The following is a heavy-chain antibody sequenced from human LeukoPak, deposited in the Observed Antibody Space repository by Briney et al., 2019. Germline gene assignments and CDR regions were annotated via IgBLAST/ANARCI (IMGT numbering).Heavy chain of an antibody. J-gene: IGHJ6*02. D-gene: IGHD1-26*01. Sequence: PGGSLRLSCAASGFTFSSYAMSWVRQAPGKGLEWVSAISGSGGSTYYADSVKGRFTISRDNSKNTLYLQVNSLRAEDTAVYYCAKVGAYYYYGMDVWGQGTTVSVSS. CDR2: ISGSGGST. CDR3: AKVGAYYYYGMDV. V-gene: IGHV3-23*01. CDR1: GFTFSSYA.